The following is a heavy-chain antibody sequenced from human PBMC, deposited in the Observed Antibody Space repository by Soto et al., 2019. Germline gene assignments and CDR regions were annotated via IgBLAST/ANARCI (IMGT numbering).Heavy chain of an antibody. CDR1: GGSISSSSYS. CDR3: ARLITGSYCSSSSCYPTTFDY. D-gene: IGHD2-2*01. CDR2: IYYSGST. Sequence: PSETLSLTCSVSGGSISSSSYSWGWIRQPPGKGLEWIGTIYYSGSTHYNPSLEGRVTISVDTSKNQSSLKLSSVTAADTAVYYCARLITGSYCSSSSCYPTTFDYWGQGTLVTVSS. V-gene: IGHV4-39*01. J-gene: IGHJ4*02.